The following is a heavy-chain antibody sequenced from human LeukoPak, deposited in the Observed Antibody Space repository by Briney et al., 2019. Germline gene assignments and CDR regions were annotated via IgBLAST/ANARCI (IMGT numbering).Heavy chain of an antibody. CDR2: IIPILGIA. D-gene: IGHD5-12*01. Sequence: SVTVSCKASGGTFSSYAISWVRQAPGQGLEWMGRIIPILGIANYAQKFQGRVTITADKSTSTAYMELSSLRSEDTAVYYCARAKSGYELDYWGQGTLVTVSS. CDR1: GGTFSSYA. V-gene: IGHV1-69*04. J-gene: IGHJ4*02. CDR3: ARAKSGYELDY.